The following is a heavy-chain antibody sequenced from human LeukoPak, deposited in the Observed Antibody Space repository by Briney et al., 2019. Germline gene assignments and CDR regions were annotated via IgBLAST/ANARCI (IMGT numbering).Heavy chain of an antibody. CDR2: INHSGST. J-gene: IGHJ4*02. CDR3: ATYHDSSGYGVGFDY. V-gene: IGHV4-34*01. CDR1: GGSFSGYY. Sequence: SETLSLTCAVYGGSFSGYYWSWIRQPPGKGLEWIGEINHSGSTNYNPSLKSRVTISVDTSKNQFSLKLSSVTAADTAVYYCATYHDSSGYGVGFDYWGQGTLVTVSS. D-gene: IGHD3-22*01.